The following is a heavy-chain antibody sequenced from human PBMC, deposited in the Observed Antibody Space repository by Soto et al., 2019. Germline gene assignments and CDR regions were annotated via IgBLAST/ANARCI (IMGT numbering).Heavy chain of an antibody. CDR1: GFTFSTFD. V-gene: IGHV3-48*03. J-gene: IGHJ4*02. CDR3: ASGPRIVVGKSFDY. Sequence: ESGGEMVQPGGSLRLSCAASGFTFSTFDMNWVRQAPGKGLEWLSSISSDSTTIYYADSVKGRFTISRDNLKNSLDLLMNNLKSEDTGIYYCASGPRIVVGKSFDYWGRGTVVTVSS. D-gene: IGHD3-22*01. CDR2: ISSDSTTI.